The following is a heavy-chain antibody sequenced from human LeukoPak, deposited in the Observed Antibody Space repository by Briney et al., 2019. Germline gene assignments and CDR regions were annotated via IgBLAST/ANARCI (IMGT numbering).Heavy chain of an antibody. Sequence: GGSLRLSCAASGFTFSGYAMSWVRQAPGRGLEWVSTITGTGGSTYYTDSVKGRFTISRDNSKNTLYLQMNSLRAEDTAVYYCAKGYRGWYGRDAFDIWGQGTMVTVSS. CDR1: GFTFSGYA. J-gene: IGHJ3*02. V-gene: IGHV3-23*01. CDR2: ITGTGGST. CDR3: AKGYRGWYGRDAFDI. D-gene: IGHD6-19*01.